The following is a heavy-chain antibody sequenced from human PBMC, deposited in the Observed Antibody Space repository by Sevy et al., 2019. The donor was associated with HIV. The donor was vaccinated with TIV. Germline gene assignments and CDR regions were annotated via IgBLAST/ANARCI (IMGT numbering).Heavy chain of an antibody. Sequence: GGSLRLSCAASGFRFSNFWMSWVRQAPGKGLEWVANINEDGAVKYYADSVKGRFIISRDTANDSLYVQMFSRRAEDTAVYYCAKIGKRGWDFDSWGQGTRVTVSS. CDR1: GFRFSNFW. CDR3: AKIGKRGWDFDS. J-gene: IGHJ4*02. CDR2: INEDGAVK. V-gene: IGHV3-7*01. D-gene: IGHD6-19*01.